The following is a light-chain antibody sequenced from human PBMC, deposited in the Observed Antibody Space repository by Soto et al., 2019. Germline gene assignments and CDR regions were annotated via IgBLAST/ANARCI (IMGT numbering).Light chain of an antibody. CDR2: RNN. V-gene: IGLV1-47*01. CDR3: AAWDDSLKVV. CDR1: SSNIGSNY. J-gene: IGLJ2*01. Sequence: QSVLTQPPSASGTPGQRVTISCSGSSSNIGSNYVYWYQQLPGTAPKLLIYRNNQRHSGVPDRFSGSKSGTSASLAISGLRSEDEADYYCAAWDDSLKVVFGGGTKLTVL.